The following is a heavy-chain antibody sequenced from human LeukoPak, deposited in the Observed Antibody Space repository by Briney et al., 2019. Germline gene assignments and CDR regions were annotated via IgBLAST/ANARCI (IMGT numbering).Heavy chain of an antibody. Sequence: PGRSLRLSCAASGFTFSNYAMTWVRQAPGKGLEWVSGISDNGGRTYYGDSVKGRFTISRDNSKNTLYLQMNSLRAEDTAVYYCAKDLGTRMPLFPSDYWGQGTLVTVSS. V-gene: IGHV3-23*01. CDR1: GFTFSNYA. J-gene: IGHJ4*02. CDR3: AKDLGTRMPLFPSDY. D-gene: IGHD7-27*01. CDR2: ISDNGGRT.